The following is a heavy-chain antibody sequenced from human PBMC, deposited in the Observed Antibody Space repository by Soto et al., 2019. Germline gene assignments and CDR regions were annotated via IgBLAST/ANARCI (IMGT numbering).Heavy chain of an antibody. J-gene: IGHJ6*02. CDR3: AKDRLVLSYVYYGMDV. D-gene: IGHD2-21*02. Sequence: EVQLLESGGGLVQPGGSLRLSCVASGYTFSNYAMSWVGQAPGKGLEWVSGISDSGGSTYHADSVKGRFTISRDNSKNTLYLQMNSLRAEDTAVYYCAKDRLVLSYVYYGMDVWGQGTTVTVSS. CDR2: ISDSGGST. CDR1: GYTFSNYA. V-gene: IGHV3-23*01.